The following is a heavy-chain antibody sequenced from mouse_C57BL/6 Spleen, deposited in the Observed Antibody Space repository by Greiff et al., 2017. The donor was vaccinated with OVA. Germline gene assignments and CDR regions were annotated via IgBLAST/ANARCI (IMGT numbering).Heavy chain of an antibody. CDR1: GFTITDYY. CDR2: IDPEDGET. J-gene: IGHJ1*03. V-gene: IGHV14-2*01. D-gene: IGHD1-3*01. Sequence: VQLQQSGAELVKPGASVKLSCTASGFTITDYYMHWVKQRTEQGLEWIGRIDPEDGETKYAPKFQGKATITADTSSNTAYLQLSSLTSEDAAVYYCAITWFHWYFDVWGKGTTVTVSS. CDR3: AITWFHWYFDV.